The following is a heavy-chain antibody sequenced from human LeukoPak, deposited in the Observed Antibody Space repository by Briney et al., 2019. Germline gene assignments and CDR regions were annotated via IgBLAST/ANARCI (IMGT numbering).Heavy chain of an antibody. CDR2: INPNSGGT. Sequence: GASVKVSCKASGYTFTGYYMHWVRQAPGQGLEWMGRINPNSGGTNYAQKFQGRVTMTRDTSISTAYMELSRLRSDDTAVYYCARVRITGTTEVGRFDPWGQGTLVTVSS. J-gene: IGHJ5*02. V-gene: IGHV1-2*06. CDR1: GYTFTGYY. CDR3: ARVRITGTTEVGRFDP. D-gene: IGHD1-7*01.